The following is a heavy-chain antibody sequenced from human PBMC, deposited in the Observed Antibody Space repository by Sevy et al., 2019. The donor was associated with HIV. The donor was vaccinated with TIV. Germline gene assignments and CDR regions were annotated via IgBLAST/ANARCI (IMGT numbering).Heavy chain of an antibody. CDR1: GFTFSSHW. V-gene: IGHV3-7*01. D-gene: IGHD6-13*01. CDR3: ARDTGGIGMDV. CDR2: IKQDGSEK. J-gene: IGHJ6*02. Sequence: GGSLRLSCAASGFTFSSHWMSWVRQAPGKGLEWVANIKQDGSEKNYVDSVKGRFTISRDNAKNSLYLQMNSLRAEDTAVYYCARDTGGIGMDVWGQGTTVTVSS.